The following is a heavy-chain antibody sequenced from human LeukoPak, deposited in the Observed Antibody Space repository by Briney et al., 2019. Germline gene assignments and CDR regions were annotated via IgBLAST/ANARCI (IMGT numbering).Heavy chain of an antibody. CDR1: GGSFSGYY. CDR2: INHSGST. D-gene: IGHD2-15*01. Sequence: SETLSLTCAVYGGSFSGYYWSWIRQPPGKGLEWIGEINHSGSTNYNPSLKSRVTISVDTSKNQFSLKLSSVTAAGTAVYYCARGLKDTYYYYGMDVWGQGTTVTVSS. CDR3: ARGLKDTYYYYGMDV. V-gene: IGHV4-34*01. J-gene: IGHJ6*02.